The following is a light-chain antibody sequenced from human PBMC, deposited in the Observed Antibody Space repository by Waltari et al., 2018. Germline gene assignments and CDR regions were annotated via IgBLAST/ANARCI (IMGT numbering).Light chain of an antibody. V-gene: IGKV1-39*01. J-gene: IGKJ1*01. CDR3: QHNFGTPWT. CDR1: ENVNNY. CDR2: KAS. Sequence: DIQMTQSPSSLSASVVDRVTITCRASENVNNYLNWYQQKPGKAPKLRIYKASTLQSGVPSRFSGSGSGTDYTFTISSLQSEDVATYYCQHNFGTPWTFGQGTKVEIK.